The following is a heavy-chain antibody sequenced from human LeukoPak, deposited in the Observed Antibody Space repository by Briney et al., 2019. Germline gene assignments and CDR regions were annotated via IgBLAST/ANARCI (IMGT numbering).Heavy chain of an antibody. J-gene: IGHJ4*02. D-gene: IGHD3-10*01. CDR3: AREVRFGELGPYFDY. CDR1: GFTFSSYS. V-gene: IGHV3-48*02. Sequence: GGSLRLSCAASGFTFSSYSMNWVRQAPGKGLEWVSYISSSSSTIYYADSVKGRFTISRDNAKNSLYLQMNSLRDEDTAVYYCAREVRFGELGPYFDYWGQGTLVTVSS. CDR2: ISSSSSTI.